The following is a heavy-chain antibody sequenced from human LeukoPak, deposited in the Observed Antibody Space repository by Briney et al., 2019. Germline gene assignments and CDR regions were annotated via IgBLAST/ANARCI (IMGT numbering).Heavy chain of an antibody. J-gene: IGHJ6*03. CDR1: GGSISSYY. Sequence: SETLSLTCTASGGSISSYYWSWIRQPPGKGLEWIGYIYYTGSTNYNPSLKSRVTMSVDTSKNQFSLNLKSVTPEDTAVYYCAVVWFGELVNYYYMDVWGKGTTVTISS. D-gene: IGHD3-10*01. V-gene: IGHV4-59*01. CDR2: IYYTGST. CDR3: AVVWFGELVNYYYMDV.